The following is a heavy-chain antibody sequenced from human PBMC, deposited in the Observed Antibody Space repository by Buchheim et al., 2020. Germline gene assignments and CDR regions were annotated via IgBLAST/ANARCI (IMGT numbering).Heavy chain of an antibody. V-gene: IGHV3-23*01. D-gene: IGHD3-3*01. Sequence: EVQLLESGGGLVQPGGSLRLSCAASGFTFSNYAMNWVRQAPGKGLEWVSAISGSGGTTYYPDSVKGRFTISRDNSKNTLYLHMNSLRAEDTAVYYCAKMSYDYWSGYSPFDYWGQGTL. CDR2: ISGSGGTT. J-gene: IGHJ4*02. CDR1: GFTFSNYA. CDR3: AKMSYDYWSGYSPFDY.